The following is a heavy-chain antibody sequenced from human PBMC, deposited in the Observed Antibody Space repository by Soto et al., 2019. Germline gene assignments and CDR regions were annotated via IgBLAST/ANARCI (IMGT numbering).Heavy chain of an antibody. Sequence: QVQLVESGGGLVKPGGSLRLSCAASGFNFSDYYMSWIRQAPGKGLEWISYISGRNTFTQYADSVKGRFTISRDNAKNSLYLQLNSLTAEATAVSYCARDGGVIIPGAIGGGYGMVVWGQGTTVTVSS. CDR3: ARDGGVIIPGAIGGGYGMVV. CDR2: ISGRNTFT. J-gene: IGHJ6*02. CDR1: GFNFSDYY. D-gene: IGHD2-2*02. V-gene: IGHV3-11*06.